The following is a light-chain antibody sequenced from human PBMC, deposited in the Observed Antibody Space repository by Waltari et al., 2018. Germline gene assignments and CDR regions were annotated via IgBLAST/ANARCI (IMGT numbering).Light chain of an antibody. CDR2: WAS. Sequence: DIEMTQSPDSLAVSLGERATINCKSSQSVLYSSNNKNYLAWYQHKPGQPPKLLIYWASTRESGVPERFSGSGSGTDFTLTISSLQAEDVAVYYCQQYYNSPLTFGGGTKVEIK. V-gene: IGKV4-1*01. CDR1: QSVLYSSNNKNY. CDR3: QQYYNSPLT. J-gene: IGKJ4*01.